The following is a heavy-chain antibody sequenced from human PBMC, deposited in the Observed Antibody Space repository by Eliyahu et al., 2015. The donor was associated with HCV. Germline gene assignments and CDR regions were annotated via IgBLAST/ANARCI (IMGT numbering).Heavy chain of an antibody. CDR1: GFSLSTSGVG. D-gene: IGHD3-3*01. J-gene: IGHJ5*02. CDR3: AHRQGGDFWSGSLWPPGWFDP. Sequence: QITLKESGPTLVKPTQTLTLTCTFSGFSLSTSGVGVGWIRQPPGKALEWLALIYWDDDKRYSPSLKSRLTITKDTSKNQVVLTMTNMDPVDTATYYCAHRQGGDFWSGSLWPPGWFDPWGQGTLVTVSS. CDR2: IYWDDDK. V-gene: IGHV2-5*02.